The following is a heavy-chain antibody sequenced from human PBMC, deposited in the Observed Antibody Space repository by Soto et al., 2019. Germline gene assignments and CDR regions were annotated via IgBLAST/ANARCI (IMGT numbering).Heavy chain of an antibody. CDR3: ARCKWFGEFDY. CDR2: IYYSGST. J-gene: IGHJ4*02. D-gene: IGHD3-10*01. CDR1: GGSISSGDYY. V-gene: IGHV4-30-4*02. Sequence: PSETLSLTCTVSGGSISSGDYYWSWIRQPPGKGLGWIGSIYYSGSTYYNPSLKSRVTISVDTSKNQFSLKLSSVTAADTAVYYCARCKWFGEFDYWGQGTLVTVSS.